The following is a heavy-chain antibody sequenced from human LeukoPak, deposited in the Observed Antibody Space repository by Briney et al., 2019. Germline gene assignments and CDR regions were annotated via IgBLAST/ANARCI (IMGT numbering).Heavy chain of an antibody. Sequence: SETLSLTCTVSGGSVSSGSYYWSWIRQPPGKGLEWIGYIYYSGSTNYNPSLKSRVTISVDTSKNQFSPKLSSVTAADTAVYYCARSYYDSSGYYLVTVNYYYGMDVWGQGTTAPSP. V-gene: IGHV4-61*01. CDR1: GGSVSSGSYY. CDR2: IYYSGST. D-gene: IGHD3-22*01. CDR3: ARSYYDSSGYYLVTVNYYYGMDV. J-gene: IGHJ6*02.